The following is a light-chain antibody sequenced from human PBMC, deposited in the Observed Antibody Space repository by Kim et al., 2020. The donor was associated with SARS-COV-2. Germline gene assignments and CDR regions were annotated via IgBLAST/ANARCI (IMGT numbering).Light chain of an antibody. J-gene: IGLJ3*02. V-gene: IGLV3-19*01. CDR3: NSRDSSGNHHWV. CDR2: GKN. CDR1: RLRSYY. Sequence: SSELTQDPAVSVALGQTVRITCQGDRLRSYYASWYQQKPGQAPVLVIYGKNNRPSGIPDRFSGSSSGNTASLTITGAQAEDEADYYCNSRDSSGNHHWVFGGGTKLTVL.